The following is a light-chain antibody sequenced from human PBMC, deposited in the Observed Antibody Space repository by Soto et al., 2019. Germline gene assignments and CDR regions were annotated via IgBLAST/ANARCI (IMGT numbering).Light chain of an antibody. CDR2: DVS. CDR1: QSISSW. CDR3: QQYNGYTWT. J-gene: IGKJ1*01. V-gene: IGKV1-5*01. Sequence: DIQMTQSPSTLSASVGERVTITCRASQSISSWLAWYQQRPGIAPKLLIYDVSSLKRGVPSRFSGSGSGTEFTLTISSLQPDDFATYYCQQYNGYTWTFGQGTKVDIK.